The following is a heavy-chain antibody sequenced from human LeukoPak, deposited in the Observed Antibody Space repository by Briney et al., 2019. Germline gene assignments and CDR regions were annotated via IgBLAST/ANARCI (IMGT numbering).Heavy chain of an antibody. V-gene: IGHV4-39*07. CDR1: GGSISSSSYY. D-gene: IGHD3-9*01. CDR2: IYYSGSP. CDR3: ARDPQAYYDILTGPDY. Sequence: SETLSLTCTVSGGSISSSSYYWGWIRQPPGKGLEWIGSIYYSGSPYYNPSLKSRATISVDTSKNQFSLKLSSVTAADTAVYYCARDPQAYYDILTGPDYWGQGTLVTVSS. J-gene: IGHJ4*02.